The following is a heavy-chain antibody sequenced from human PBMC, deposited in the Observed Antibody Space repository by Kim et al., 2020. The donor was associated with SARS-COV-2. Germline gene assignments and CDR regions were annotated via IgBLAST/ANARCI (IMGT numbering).Heavy chain of an antibody. CDR2: IYYSGST. D-gene: IGHD6-13*01. CDR3: ARAAAGTWVDY. Sequence: SETLSLTCTVSGGSISSSSDYWGWIRQPPGKGLEWIGSIYYSGSTYYNPSLKSRVTISVDTSKNQFSLKLSSVTAADTAVYYCARAAAGTWVDYWGQGTLVTVSS. J-gene: IGHJ4*02. V-gene: IGHV4-39*01. CDR1: GGSISSSSDY.